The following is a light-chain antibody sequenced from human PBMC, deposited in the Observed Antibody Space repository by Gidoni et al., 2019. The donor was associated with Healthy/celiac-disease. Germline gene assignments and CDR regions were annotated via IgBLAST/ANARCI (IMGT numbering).Light chain of an antibody. CDR1: SSDVGGYNY. J-gene: IGLJ1*01. V-gene: IGLV2-14*01. CDR2: EVR. Sequence: QSALTQPASVSGSPGQSITISCTGTSSDVGGYNYVSWYQQHPGKAPKLMIYEVRNRPSGVSNRFSGSKSGNTASLTISGLQAEDEADYYCSSYTSSSTSYVFGTGTKVTVL. CDR3: SSYTSSSTSYV.